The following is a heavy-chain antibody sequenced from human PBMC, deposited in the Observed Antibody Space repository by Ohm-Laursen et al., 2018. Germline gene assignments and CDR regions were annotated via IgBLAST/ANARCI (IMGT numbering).Heavy chain of an antibody. Sequence: SLRLSCAASGFTFSDYYMSWIRQAPGKALEWVALISYDGGNKYYADFVRGRFTISRDQSKNTMFQQMSNLSFDDTAIYYCARDDSERLYYNYGLDVWGQGTTVTVSS. CDR2: ISYDGGNK. CDR3: ARDDSERLYYNYGLDV. D-gene: IGHD1-1*01. J-gene: IGHJ6*02. V-gene: IGHV3-30*03. CDR1: GFTFSDYY.